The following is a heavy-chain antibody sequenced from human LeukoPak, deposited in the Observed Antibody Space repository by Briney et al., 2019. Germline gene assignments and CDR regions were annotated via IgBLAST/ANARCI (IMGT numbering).Heavy chain of an antibody. Sequence: GGSLRLSCAASGFTFSSYAMSWVRQAPGKGLEWVSAISGSGGSTYYADSVKGRFTISRDSSKNTLYLQMNSVRAEDTAVYYCAGYNCSSTRCYTGGFDYWGQGTLVTVSS. D-gene: IGHD2-2*02. CDR1: GFTFSSYA. J-gene: IGHJ4*02. CDR3: AGYNCSSTRCYTGGFDY. CDR2: ISGSGGST. V-gene: IGHV3-23*01.